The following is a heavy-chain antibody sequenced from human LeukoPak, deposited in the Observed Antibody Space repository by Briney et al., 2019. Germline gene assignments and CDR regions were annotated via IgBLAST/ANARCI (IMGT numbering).Heavy chain of an antibody. V-gene: IGHV3-21*01. Sequence: PGGSLRLSCAASGFTFSSYSMNWVRQAPGKGLEWVSSISSSSCYIYYADSVKGRFTISRDNAKNSLYLQMNSLRAEDTAVYYCARVTPSCSSTSCYLYYYGMDVWGQGTTVTVSS. D-gene: IGHD2-2*01. J-gene: IGHJ6*02. CDR2: ISSSSCYI. CDR1: GFTFSSYS. CDR3: ARVTPSCSSTSCYLYYYGMDV.